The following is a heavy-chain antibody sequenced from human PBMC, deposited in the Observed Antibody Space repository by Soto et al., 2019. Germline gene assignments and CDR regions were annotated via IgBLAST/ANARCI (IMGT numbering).Heavy chain of an antibody. CDR2: LSHDGAII. V-gene: IGHV3-74*01. Sequence: EMQLVESGGGLVQPGGSLRLSCAASGFTFSFYWMHWVRQAPGKGLVWVSRLSHDGAIIDYADSAKGRFTISRDNAKNTLYLQMNSLRAEDTAVYYCARDKVEEKGSLDYWGQGTLVTVSS. CDR3: ARDKVEEKGSLDY. CDR1: GFTFSFYW. D-gene: IGHD2-15*01. J-gene: IGHJ4*02.